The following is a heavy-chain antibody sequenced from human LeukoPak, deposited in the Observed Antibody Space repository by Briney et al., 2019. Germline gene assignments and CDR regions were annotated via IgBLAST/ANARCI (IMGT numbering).Heavy chain of an antibody. CDR1: GGSISRYY. D-gene: IGHD3-10*01. CDR2: IYYSGST. V-gene: IGHV4-59*08. CDR3: ARQVKNAYYYGSGSYLSFDY. J-gene: IGHJ4*02. Sequence: SETLSLTCTVSGGSISRYYWSWIRQPPGKGLEWIGYIYYSGSTNYNPSLKSRVTISVDTSKNQLSLKLSSVTAADTAVYYCARQVKNAYYYGSGSYLSFDYWGQGTLVTVSS.